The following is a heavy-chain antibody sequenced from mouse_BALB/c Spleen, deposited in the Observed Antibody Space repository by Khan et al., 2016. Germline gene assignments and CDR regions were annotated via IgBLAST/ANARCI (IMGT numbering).Heavy chain of an antibody. D-gene: IGHD2-14*01. V-gene: IGHV9-1*02. J-gene: IGHJ4*01. CDR3: ARGYGYEDAMGY. CDR2: INTYTGEP. CDR1: GYTFTNYG. Sequence: QIQLVQSGPELKKPGETVKISCKASGYTFTNYGMNWVKQAPGKGLKWMGWINTYTGEPTYADDFKGRFAFSLETSASTAYLQINNLKNEDMATYFCARGYGYEDAMGYWGQGTSVTVSS.